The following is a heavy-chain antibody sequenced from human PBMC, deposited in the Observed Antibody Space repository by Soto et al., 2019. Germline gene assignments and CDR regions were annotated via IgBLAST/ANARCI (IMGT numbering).Heavy chain of an antibody. D-gene: IGHD6-19*01. Sequence: PGGSLRLSCAASGFTFSSYGMHWVRQAPCKGLEWVAVIPHDGSNKYHADSVKGRFTISRDNSKNTLYLQMNSLGVEDTAVYYCAKVRLGRVAGTEAFDIWGQGTMVTVSS. J-gene: IGHJ3*02. CDR3: AKVRLGRVAGTEAFDI. CDR2: IPHDGSNK. V-gene: IGHV3-30*18. CDR1: GFTFSSYG.